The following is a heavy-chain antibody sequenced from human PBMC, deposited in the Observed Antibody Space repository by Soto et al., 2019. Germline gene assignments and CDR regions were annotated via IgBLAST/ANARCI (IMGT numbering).Heavy chain of an antibody. CDR2: ISGSGGIT. V-gene: IGHV3-23*01. CDR3: AVGLIRAIELVTAIRSMNY. J-gene: IGHJ4*02. D-gene: IGHD2-21*02. CDR1: GFTFSSYA. Sequence: EVQLLESGGGLVQPGGSLRLSCAASGFTFSSYAMSWVRQAPGNGLEWVSAISGSGGITYYADSVKGRFTISRDNSKNTLYPPMNSLRAEDTAVYYCAVGLIRAIELVTAIRSMNYWGQGTLVTVSS.